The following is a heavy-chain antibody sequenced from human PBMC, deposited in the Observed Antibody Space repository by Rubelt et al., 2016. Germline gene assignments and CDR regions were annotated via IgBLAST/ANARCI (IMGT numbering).Heavy chain of an antibody. CDR1: GGSFSGFY. Sequence: QVRLKQWGAGPLKPSETLSLTCAVYGGSFSGFYWSWIRQSPGKGLEWIGSISNGGRTNYSPSLKSRVTISRDTSKTQISLKLTSGTATDTAVDYCARHYNWDYDAFGDMGVWGQGTTVTVSS. V-gene: IGHV4-59*08. D-gene: IGHD1-7*01. CDR3: ARHYNWDYDAFGDMGV. J-gene: IGHJ6*02. CDR2: ISNGGRT.